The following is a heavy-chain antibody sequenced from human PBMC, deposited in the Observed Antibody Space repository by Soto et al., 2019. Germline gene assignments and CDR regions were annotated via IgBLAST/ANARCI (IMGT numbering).Heavy chain of an antibody. V-gene: IGHV3-43*01. CDR1: GFTFDDYT. D-gene: IGHD3-22*01. CDR3: AKGFSYDSSGYLGVSYFDY. Sequence: GGSLRLSCAASGFTFDDYTMHWVRQAPGKGLEWVSLISWDGGSTYYVDSVKGRFTISRDNSKNSLYLQMNSLRTEDTALYYCAKGFSYDSSGYLGVSYFDYWGQGTLVTVSS. J-gene: IGHJ4*02. CDR2: ISWDGGST.